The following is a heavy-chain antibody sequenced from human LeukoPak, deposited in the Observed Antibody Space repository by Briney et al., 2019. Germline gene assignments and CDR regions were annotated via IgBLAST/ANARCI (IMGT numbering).Heavy chain of an antibody. CDR1: GYTFTSYG. Sequence: ASVKVSCKASGYTFTSYGISWVRQAPGQGLEWMGWISAYNGNTNYAQELQGRVTMTTDTSTSTAYMELRSLRSDDTAVYYCARSTGDLGYCSSTSCYLPYNWFDPWGQGTLVTVSS. J-gene: IGHJ5*02. CDR2: ISAYNGNT. D-gene: IGHD2-2*01. CDR3: ARSTGDLGYCSSTSCYLPYNWFDP. V-gene: IGHV1-18*04.